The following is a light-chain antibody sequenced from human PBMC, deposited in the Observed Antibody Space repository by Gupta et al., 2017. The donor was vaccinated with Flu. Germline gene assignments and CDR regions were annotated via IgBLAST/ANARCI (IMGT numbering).Light chain of an antibody. J-gene: IGKJ4*01. CDR3: LQTYGSSPKT. Sequence: DRVILSCRASQSISSYLHWHQQKPADAPKLLIYAGSSLQSGVPSGFSGSRGARDVSLTISSLQPDDFAAYYCLQTYGSSPKTFGEGTKVEIK. CDR1: QSISSY. CDR2: AGS. V-gene: IGKV1-39*01.